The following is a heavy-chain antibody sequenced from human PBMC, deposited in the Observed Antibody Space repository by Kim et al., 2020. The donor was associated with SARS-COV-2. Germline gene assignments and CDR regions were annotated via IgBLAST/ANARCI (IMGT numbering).Heavy chain of an antibody. CDR3: ARSHEYSSSSQIYVWFDP. J-gene: IGHJ5*02. V-gene: IGHV5-51*01. CDR1: GYSFTSYW. CDR2: IYPGDSDT. D-gene: IGHD6-6*01. Sequence: GESLKISCKGSGYSFTSYWIGWVRQMPGKGLEWMGIIYPGDSDTRYSPSFQGQVTISADKSISTAYLQWSSLKASDTAMYYCARSHEYSSSSQIYVWFDPWGQGTLVTVSS.